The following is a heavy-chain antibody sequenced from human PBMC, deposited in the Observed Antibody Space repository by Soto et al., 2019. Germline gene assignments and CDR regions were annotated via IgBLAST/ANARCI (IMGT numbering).Heavy chain of an antibody. CDR1: GGTFSSYA. CDR2: IIPMFGTA. J-gene: IGHJ4*02. Sequence: QAQLVQSGAEVKKPGSSVKVSCKASGGTFSSYALTWVRQAPGQGLEWMGGIIPMFGTANYAQKFQGRVTITADESTTTAHMELSSLRSEYTAVYYCARDTGTTPRKWYFDYWGQGTLVTVSS. D-gene: IGHD1-1*01. V-gene: IGHV1-69*01. CDR3: ARDTGTTPRKWYFDY.